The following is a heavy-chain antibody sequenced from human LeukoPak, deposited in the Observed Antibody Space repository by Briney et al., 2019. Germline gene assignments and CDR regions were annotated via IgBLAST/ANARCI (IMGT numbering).Heavy chain of an antibody. D-gene: IGHD2-2*01. J-gene: IGHJ4*02. V-gene: IGHV3-74*01. Sequence: GGSLRLSCAASGFTFSSYWMHWVRQAPGKGLVWVSRINSDGSSTSYADSVKGRFTISRDNSKNTLYLQMNSLRAEDTAVYYCVRDKDIVVVPAAGALDYWGQGTLVTVSS. CDR2: INSDGSST. CDR3: VRDKDIVVVPAAGALDY. CDR1: GFTFSSYW.